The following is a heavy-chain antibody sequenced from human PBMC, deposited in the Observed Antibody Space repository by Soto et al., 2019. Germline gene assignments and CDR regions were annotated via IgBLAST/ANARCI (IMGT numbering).Heavy chain of an antibody. CDR2: IYYSGST. V-gene: IGHV4-59*12. J-gene: IGHJ4*02. CDR1: GGSISYSYY. Sequence: SETLSLTCSVSGGSISYSYYWSWIRQPPGKGLEWIGYIYYSGSTNYNPSLKSRVTISSDRSKNQFSLKLSSVTAADTAVYYCARAGGLGAVAADDRGQGTRVTVAS. D-gene: IGHD6-19*01. CDR3: ARAGGLGAVAADD.